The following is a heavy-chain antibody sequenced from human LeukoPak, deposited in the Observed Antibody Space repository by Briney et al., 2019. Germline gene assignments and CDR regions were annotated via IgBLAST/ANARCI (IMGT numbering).Heavy chain of an antibody. CDR1: GGSITNYY. D-gene: IGHD2-2*01. J-gene: IGHJ3*02. Sequence: PSETLSLTCTVSGGSITNYYWSWIRQSAGKGLEWIGRINTSGTTTYNPSLKSRITMSLDTSNTLFSLIMTSVTAADTAVYYCARLSFPAAVGAFDIWGQGTTVTVSS. V-gene: IGHV4-4*07. CDR2: INTSGTT. CDR3: ARLSFPAAVGAFDI.